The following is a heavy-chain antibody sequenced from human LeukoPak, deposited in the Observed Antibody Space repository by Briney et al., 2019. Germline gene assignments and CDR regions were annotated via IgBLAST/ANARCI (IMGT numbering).Heavy chain of an antibody. CDR2: ISSSGSTI. Sequence: GGSLRLSCAASGFTFSDYYMGWIRQAPGKGLEWVSYISSSGSTIYYADSVKGRFTISRDNSKNTLYLQMNSLRAEDTAVYYCARDLWELPYFDYWGQGTLVTVSS. CDR1: GFTFSDYY. V-gene: IGHV3-11*04. CDR3: ARDLWELPYFDY. J-gene: IGHJ4*02. D-gene: IGHD1-26*01.